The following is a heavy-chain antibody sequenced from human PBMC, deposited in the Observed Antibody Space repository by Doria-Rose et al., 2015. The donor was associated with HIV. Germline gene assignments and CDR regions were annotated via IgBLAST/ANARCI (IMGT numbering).Heavy chain of an antibody. D-gene: IGHD6-13*01. CDR2: IFSDDER. CDR1: GVSLSSPGMG. J-gene: IGHJ4*02. CDR3: TRIKSSRWYHKYYFDF. Sequence: QVTLKESGPVLVKPTETLTLTCTVSGVSLSSPGMGVSWICQPPGKALGWLANIFSDDERSYKTSLKSRLTISRGTSKSQVVLTMTDMDPVDTATYYCTRIKSSRWYHKYYFDFWGQGTLVIVSA. V-gene: IGHV2-26*01.